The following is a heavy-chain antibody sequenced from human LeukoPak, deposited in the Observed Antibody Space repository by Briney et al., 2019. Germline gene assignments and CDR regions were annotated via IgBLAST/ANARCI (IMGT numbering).Heavy chain of an antibody. V-gene: IGHV1-8*01. CDR3: AKAVKYSYGSGSSYYFDY. CDR2: MNPNSGNT. Sequence: GASVKVSCKASGYTFSSHDVNWVRQATGQGLEGMGWMNPNSGNTGYAQKFQGRVTMTRNTSISTAYMELTSLTSEDSAVYYCAKAVKYSYGSGSSYYFDYWGQGALVTVSS. D-gene: IGHD3-10*01. J-gene: IGHJ4*02. CDR1: GYTFSSHD.